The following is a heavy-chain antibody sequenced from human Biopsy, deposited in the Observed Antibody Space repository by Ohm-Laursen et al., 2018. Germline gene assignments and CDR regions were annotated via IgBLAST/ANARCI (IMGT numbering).Heavy chain of an antibody. Sequence: SETLSLTCSVSGGSIGSFFWSWIRQPPGKGLQWIGYVYYTGSTDYNPSLQSRVTTSVDTSKNHFSLRLRSVTPADTAIYCARDRGYYSDRTVPGYFDLWGRGTLVTVSS. J-gene: IGHJ2*01. D-gene: IGHD3-22*01. V-gene: IGHV4-59*01. CDR3: ARDRGYYSDRTVPGYFDL. CDR2: VYYTGST. CDR1: GGSIGSFF.